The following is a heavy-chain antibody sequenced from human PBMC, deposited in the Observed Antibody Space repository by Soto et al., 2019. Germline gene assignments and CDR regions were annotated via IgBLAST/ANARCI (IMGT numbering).Heavy chain of an antibody. V-gene: IGHV4-39*01. J-gene: IGHJ5*02. CDR2: IYYSGST. CDR3: ARSSKSMPCNWFDP. Sequence: PSETLSLTSTVSGGSISSSSYYWGWIRQPPGKGLEWIGSIYYSGSTYYNPSLKSRVTISVDTSKNQFSLKLSSVTAADTAVYYCARSSKSMPCNWFDPWGQGTLVTVSS. D-gene: IGHD2-2*01. CDR1: GGSISSSSYY.